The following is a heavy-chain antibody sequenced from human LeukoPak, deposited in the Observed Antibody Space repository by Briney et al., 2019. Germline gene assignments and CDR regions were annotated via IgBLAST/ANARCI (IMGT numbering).Heavy chain of an antibody. Sequence: GGSLRLSCAASGFTVSSNYMSWVRQAPGKGLEWVSVIYSGGSTYYADSVKGRFTISRDNSKNTLYLQMNSLRAEDTAVYHCARDTVTTFRFRDYQHYGMDVWGQGTTVAVSS. D-gene: IGHD4-17*01. CDR2: IYSGGST. CDR1: GFTVSSNY. J-gene: IGHJ6*02. CDR3: ARDTVTTFRFRDYQHYGMDV. V-gene: IGHV3-53*01.